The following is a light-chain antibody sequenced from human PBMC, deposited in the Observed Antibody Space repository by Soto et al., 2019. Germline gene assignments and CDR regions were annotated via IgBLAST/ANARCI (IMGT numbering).Light chain of an antibody. CDR3: QQYGSSHWT. CDR2: GAS. Sequence: EIVLTQSPGTLSLSPGERATLSCRASQSVSSSYLAWYQQKPGQAPRLLIYGASSRATGIPYRFSGSGSGTDFTLTISRLEPEDCAVYYCQQYGSSHWTFGQGTKVEIK. V-gene: IGKV3-20*01. J-gene: IGKJ1*01. CDR1: QSVSSSY.